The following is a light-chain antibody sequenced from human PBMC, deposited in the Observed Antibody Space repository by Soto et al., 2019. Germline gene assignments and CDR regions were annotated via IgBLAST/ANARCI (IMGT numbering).Light chain of an antibody. Sequence: QSVKTHPASVSWSPGQAITISCTGSGRDIGAYNYVSWYQQHPGKAPKLIIYEVENRPSGVSNRFSASKSAFTASLTISGLQAEEEADYYCSSYTTSYFYVFGPGTKVTVL. CDR2: EVE. CDR3: SSYTTSYFYV. J-gene: IGLJ1*01. CDR1: GRDIGAYNY. V-gene: IGLV2-14*01.